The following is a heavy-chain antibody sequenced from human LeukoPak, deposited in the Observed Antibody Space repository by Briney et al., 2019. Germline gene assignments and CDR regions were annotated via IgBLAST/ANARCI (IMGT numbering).Heavy chain of an antibody. D-gene: IGHD6-6*01. CDR1: GFTFSVYY. Sequence: GGSLRLSCAASGFTFSVYYMDWIRQAPGKGLEWVSYISSNENTIYEADSVKGRFTISRDNAKNSLYLQMNSLRAEDTAVYYCARDRPDFDYWGQGTLVTVSS. V-gene: IGHV3-11*04. J-gene: IGHJ4*02. CDR2: ISSNENTI. CDR3: ARDRPDFDY.